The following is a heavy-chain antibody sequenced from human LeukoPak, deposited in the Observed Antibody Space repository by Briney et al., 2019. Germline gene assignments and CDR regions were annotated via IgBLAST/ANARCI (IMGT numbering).Heavy chain of an antibody. CDR2: ITSSSSTI. J-gene: IGHJ4*02. Sequence: GGSLRLSCAASGFTFSSYNMSWVRQAPGKGLEWVSYITSSSSTIYYADSVKGRFTISRDNAKNSLYLQMNSLRDEDTAVYYCAREYSSSSGSVSDYWGQGTLVTVSS. V-gene: IGHV3-48*02. D-gene: IGHD6-6*01. CDR1: GFTFSSYN. CDR3: AREYSSSSGSVSDY.